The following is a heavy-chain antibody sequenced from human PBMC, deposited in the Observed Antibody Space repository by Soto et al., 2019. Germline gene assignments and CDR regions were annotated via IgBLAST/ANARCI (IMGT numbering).Heavy chain of an antibody. V-gene: IGHV1-8*01. Sequence: QVQLVQSRAEVGKPGASVKVSCKASGYTFTSYDINWVRQASGQGLEWMGWMNPNSGNTGSAQRFQGRLTMTRNTSINTAYMELTSLPSEDAAVYYCARVHTVTTYFDVWGPGTLVAVSS. CDR2: MNPNSGNT. CDR3: ARVHTVTTYFDV. CDR1: GYTFTSYD. D-gene: IGHD4-17*01. J-gene: IGHJ2*01.